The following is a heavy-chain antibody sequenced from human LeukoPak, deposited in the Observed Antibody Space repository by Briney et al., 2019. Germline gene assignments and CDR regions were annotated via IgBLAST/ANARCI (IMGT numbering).Heavy chain of an antibody. CDR3: ARERVDSSGYYPFDY. D-gene: IGHD3-22*01. CDR1: GYTSTSYG. J-gene: IGHJ4*02. Sequence: ASVKVSCKASGYTSTSYGISWVRQAPGQGLEWMGWISAYNGNTNYAQKLQGRVTMTTDTSTSTAYMELRSLRSDDTAVYYCARERVDSSGYYPFDYWGQGTLVTVSS. V-gene: IGHV1-18*01. CDR2: ISAYNGNT.